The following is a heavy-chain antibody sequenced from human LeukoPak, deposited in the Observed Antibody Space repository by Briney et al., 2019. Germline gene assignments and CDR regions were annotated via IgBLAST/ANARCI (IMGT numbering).Heavy chain of an antibody. Sequence: GGSLRLSCAASGFTFSSYSMNWVRQAPGKGLEWVSSISSSSSSYIYYADSVKGRFTISRDNAKNSLYLQMNSLRAEDTAVYYSARVETLRYGSGSYYAFDIWGQGTMVTVSS. CDR2: ISSSSSSYI. CDR1: GFTFSSYS. D-gene: IGHD3-10*01. CDR3: ARVETLRYGSGSYYAFDI. J-gene: IGHJ3*02. V-gene: IGHV3-21*01.